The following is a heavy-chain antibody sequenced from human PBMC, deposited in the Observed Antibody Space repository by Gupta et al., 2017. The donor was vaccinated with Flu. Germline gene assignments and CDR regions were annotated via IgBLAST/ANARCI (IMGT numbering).Heavy chain of an antibody. Sequence: EVQLVESGGGLVHPGGSMRLSSAASGFTFSDPYMDWVRQTPGKGLEWVARIKNKASGYTTQYAASVKGRFIISRDDSKNSLSLQMNSLNTEDTAIYYCIRDWNTAMFDWGQGALVTVSS. D-gene: IGHD5-18*01. V-gene: IGHV3-72*01. CDR1: GFTFSDPY. CDR3: IRDWNTAMFD. CDR2: IKNKASGYTT. J-gene: IGHJ4*02.